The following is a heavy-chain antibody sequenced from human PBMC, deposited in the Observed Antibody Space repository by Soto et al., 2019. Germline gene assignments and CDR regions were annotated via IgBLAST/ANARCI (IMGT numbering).Heavy chain of an antibody. D-gene: IGHD7-27*01. J-gene: IGHJ6*02. CDR3: AKDLLGPGRAYGMDV. Sequence: QVQLVESGGGVVQRGRSLRLSCTASGFTFSSYGMHWVRQAPGKGLERVAVISYDGSNKYYADSVKGRFTISRDNSKNTLYLQMNSLRAEDTAVYYCAKDLLGPGRAYGMDVWGQGTTVTVSS. CDR1: GFTFSSYG. V-gene: IGHV3-30*18. CDR2: ISYDGSNK.